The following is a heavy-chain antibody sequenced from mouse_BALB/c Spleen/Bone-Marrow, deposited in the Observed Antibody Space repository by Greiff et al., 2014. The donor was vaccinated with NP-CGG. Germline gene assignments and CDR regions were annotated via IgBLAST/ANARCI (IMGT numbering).Heavy chain of an antibody. CDR2: INPSTGYT. J-gene: IGHJ1*01. Sequence: LVESGAELAKPGASVKMSCKASGYTFTSYWMHWVKQRPGQGLEWIGYINPSTGYTEYNQKFKDKATLTADKSSSTAYMQLSSLTSEDSAVYYCARDWYFDVWGAGTTVTVSS. CDR1: GYTFTSYW. CDR3: ARDWYFDV. V-gene: IGHV1-7*01.